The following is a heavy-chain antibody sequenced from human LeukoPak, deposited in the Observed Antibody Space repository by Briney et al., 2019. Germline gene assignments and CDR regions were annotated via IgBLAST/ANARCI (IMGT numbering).Heavy chain of an antibody. CDR3: ARSGDTMRAMPLDY. CDR1: GFTFSRYW. J-gene: IGHJ4*02. V-gene: IGHV3-7*01. Sequence: GGSLRLSCAASGFTFSRYWMSWVRQAPGKGLEWVANIKQDGSEKYYVDSVKGRFTISRDNAKNSLYLQMNSLRAEDTAVYYCARSGDTMRAMPLDYWGQGTLVTVSS. CDR2: IKQDGSEK. D-gene: IGHD2-21*01.